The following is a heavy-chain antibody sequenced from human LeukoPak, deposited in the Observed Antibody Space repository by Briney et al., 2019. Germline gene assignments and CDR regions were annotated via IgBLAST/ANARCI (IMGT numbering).Heavy chain of an antibody. D-gene: IGHD2-2*01. CDR3: ARQGPIVVVPAAKYGLDV. Sequence: GESLKISFKGSGYSFTNYWIGWVRPMPGKGLEWMGVIYPGDSNTRYSPSFQGQVTISADKSISTAYLQWSSLKASDTAMYYCARQGPIVVVPAAKYGLDVWGQGTTVTVSS. V-gene: IGHV5-51*01. CDR2: IYPGDSNT. J-gene: IGHJ6*02. CDR1: GYSFTNYW.